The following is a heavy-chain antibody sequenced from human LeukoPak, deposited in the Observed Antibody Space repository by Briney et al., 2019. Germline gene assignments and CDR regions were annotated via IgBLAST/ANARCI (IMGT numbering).Heavy chain of an antibody. Sequence: AAVTVSCQASGYSFTGCYLQWVRQPPPQGLEWRGRTNPNPGRKNSAQKFQGRVTTPRDASITPAYMELSRLRSDDTAVYYCARVGDGLNDAFDVWGQGTLVTVSS. V-gene: IGHV1-2*06. CDR3: ARVGDGLNDAFDV. D-gene: IGHD5-24*01. CDR1: GYSFTGCY. CDR2: TNPNPGRK. J-gene: IGHJ3*01.